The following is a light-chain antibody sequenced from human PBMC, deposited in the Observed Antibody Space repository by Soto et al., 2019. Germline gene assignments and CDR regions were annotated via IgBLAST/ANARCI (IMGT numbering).Light chain of an antibody. Sequence: QSVLTQPASVSGSPGQSITISCTGSNSDVGAYNYVPWYQQHPGKAPKLIIYEVNNRPSGVSYRFSGSKSGNTASLTISGLQADDEADYYSASYTISSTRVFGGGTKVTVL. J-gene: IGLJ3*02. CDR3: ASYTISSTRV. CDR2: EVN. V-gene: IGLV2-14*01. CDR1: NSDVGAYNY.